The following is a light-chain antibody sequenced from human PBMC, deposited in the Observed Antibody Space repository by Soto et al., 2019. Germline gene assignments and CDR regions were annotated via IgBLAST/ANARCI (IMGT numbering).Light chain of an antibody. J-gene: IGKJ1*01. Sequence: DIQLTQSPSFLSASVGDRVTITCRASQDISSHLAWYEQKPGKAPKLVIYGAFTLQSGVPSRFSGSGSGTEFTLTISSLQPEDFATYYCQQLNNYPPTFGQGTKVEIK. CDR3: QQLNNYPPT. V-gene: IGKV1-9*01. CDR2: GAF. CDR1: QDISSH.